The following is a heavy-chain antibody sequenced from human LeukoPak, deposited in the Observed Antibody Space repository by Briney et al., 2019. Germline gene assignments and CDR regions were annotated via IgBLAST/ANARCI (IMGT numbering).Heavy chain of an antibody. D-gene: IGHD3-22*01. J-gene: IGHJ4*02. CDR2: ISAYNGNT. Sequence: ASVKVSSTASGYTFTSYGISWVRQAPGQGLEWMGWISAYNGNTNYAQKPQGRVTMTTDTSTSTAYMELRSLRSDDTAVYYCARDRPDYYDSSGYYRDNFDYWGQGTLVTVSS. CDR3: ARDRPDYYDSSGYYRDNFDY. V-gene: IGHV1-18*01. CDR1: GYTFTSYG.